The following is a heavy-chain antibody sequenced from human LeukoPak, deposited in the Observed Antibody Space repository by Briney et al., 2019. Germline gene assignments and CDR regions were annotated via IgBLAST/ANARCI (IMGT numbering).Heavy chain of an antibody. CDR2: INHSGST. CDR1: GVSISSSSYY. V-gene: IGHV4-39*07. Sequence: SETLSLTCTVSGVSISSSSYYWGWIRQPPGKGLEWIGEINHSGSTNYNPSLKSRVTISVDTSKNQFSLKLSSVTAADTAVYYCARRKMQKKWFGASPLDYWGQGTLVTVSS. CDR3: ARRKMQKKWFGASPLDY. D-gene: IGHD3-10*01. J-gene: IGHJ4*02.